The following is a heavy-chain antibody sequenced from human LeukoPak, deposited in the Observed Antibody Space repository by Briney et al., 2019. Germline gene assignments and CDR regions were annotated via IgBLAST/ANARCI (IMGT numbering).Heavy chain of an antibody. CDR1: GYTFTGYY. Sequence: GASVKVSCTASGYTFTGYYMHWVRQAPGQGLEWMGWINPNSGGTNYAQKFQGRVTMTRDTSISTAYMELSRLRSDDTAVYYCATHYGSDDAFDIWGQGTMVTVSS. J-gene: IGHJ3*02. D-gene: IGHD3-10*01. CDR3: ATHYGSDDAFDI. V-gene: IGHV1-2*02. CDR2: INPNSGGT.